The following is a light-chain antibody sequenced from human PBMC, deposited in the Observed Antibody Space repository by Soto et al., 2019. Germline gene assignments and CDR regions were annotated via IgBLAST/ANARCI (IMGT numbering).Light chain of an antibody. CDR1: QTVSIN. V-gene: IGKV3-15*01. CDR3: QQYTNWPPWT. CDR2: GAS. J-gene: IGKJ1*01. Sequence: EIVMTQSPATLSVSPGERATLSCRASQTVSINLAWYQQKPGQGPRLLIYGASTRATGIPARFSGSGSGTEFTLTINSLQPEDFAIYYCQQYTNWPPWTFGQGTKVDIK.